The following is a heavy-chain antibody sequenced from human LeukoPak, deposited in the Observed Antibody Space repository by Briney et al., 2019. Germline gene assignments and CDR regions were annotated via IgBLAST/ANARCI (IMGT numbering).Heavy chain of an antibody. CDR3: ARYTEYYFDY. Sequence: GGSLRLSCAASGFTFSTYWMTWVRQAPWKGLEWVANMKRDGSEVYYANSVKGHFTISRDNAKNSLYLPMNSLRAEDTAVYYCARYTEYYFDYWGQGTLVTVSS. CDR2: MKRDGSEV. CDR1: GFTFSTYW. D-gene: IGHD2-2*02. V-gene: IGHV3-7*01. J-gene: IGHJ4*02.